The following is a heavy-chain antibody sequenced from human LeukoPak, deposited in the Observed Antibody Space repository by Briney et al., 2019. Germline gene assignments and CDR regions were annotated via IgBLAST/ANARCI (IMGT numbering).Heavy chain of an antibody. CDR3: AKGLPFLEWLPEFDY. J-gene: IGHJ4*02. CDR1: GFTFSSYS. V-gene: IGHV3-21*01. CDR2: ISSSSSYI. Sequence: GGSLRLSCAASGFTFSSYSMNWVRQAPGKGLEWVSSISSSSSYIYYADSVKGRFTISRDNSKNTLYLQMNSLRAEDTAVYYCAKGLPFLEWLPEFDYRGQGTLVTVSS. D-gene: IGHD3-3*01.